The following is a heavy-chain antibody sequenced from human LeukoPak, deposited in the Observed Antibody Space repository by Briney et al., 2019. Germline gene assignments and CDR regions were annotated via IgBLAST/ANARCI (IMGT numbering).Heavy chain of an antibody. CDR2: IHSSGGT. Sequence: PSQTLSLTCTVSGDSISSGRYYWSWIRQPAGKGLEWIGRIHSSGGTEYYPSLKRRVTTSVDTAKNQFSLKLTSVTAADTAVYYCAREGASWGFTWGQGTLVTVSS. V-gene: IGHV4-61*02. D-gene: IGHD2-2*01. CDR1: GDSISSGRYY. CDR3: AREGASWGFT. J-gene: IGHJ5*02.